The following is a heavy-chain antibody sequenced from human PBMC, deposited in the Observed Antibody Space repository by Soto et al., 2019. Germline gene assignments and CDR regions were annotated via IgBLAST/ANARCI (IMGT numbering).Heavy chain of an antibody. J-gene: IGHJ1*01. CDR2: IHNSGSP. CDR3: ATQTGSNYVRFFQH. CDR1: GASIYNGGYF. D-gene: IGHD1-26*01. Sequence: SETLSLTCSVSGASIYNGGYFWSWIRQSPGKGLEWIGHIHNSGSPYNNPSLKSRVTISADTSKNQFSLKLTSVTAADTAVYYCATQTGSNYVRFFQHWGQGTLVTVSS. V-gene: IGHV4-30-4*01.